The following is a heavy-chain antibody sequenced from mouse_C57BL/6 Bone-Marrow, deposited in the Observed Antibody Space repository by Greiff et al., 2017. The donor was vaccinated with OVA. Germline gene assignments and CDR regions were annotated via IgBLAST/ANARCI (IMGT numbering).Heavy chain of an antibody. D-gene: IGHD2-12*01. CDR3: AHYTYFDY. J-gene: IGHJ2*01. Sequence: VQLQQSGPELVKPGASVKISCKASGYAFSSSWMNWVKQRPGKGLEWIGRIYPGDGDTNYNGKFKGKATLTADKSSSTAYMQLSSLTSEDSAVYFCAHYTYFDYWGQGTTLTVSS. V-gene: IGHV1-82*01. CDR1: GYAFSSSW. CDR2: IYPGDGDT.